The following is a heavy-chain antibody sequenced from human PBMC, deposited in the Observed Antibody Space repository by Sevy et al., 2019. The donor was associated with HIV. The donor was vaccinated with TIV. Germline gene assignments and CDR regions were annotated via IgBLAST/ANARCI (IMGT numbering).Heavy chain of an antibody. D-gene: IGHD2-15*01. CDR2: IYHSGST. J-gene: IGHJ4*02. V-gene: IGHV4-38-2*01. CDR3: ARGQYCSSGTCYWDY. Sequence: SETLSLTCAVSASSISSAYYWGWIRQPPGKGLQWIGSIYHSGSTYYNPSLKSRVTISIDTSKNQFSLKLTSVTAADTAVYYCARGQYCSSGTCYWDYWSRGALVTVSS. CDR1: ASSISSAYY.